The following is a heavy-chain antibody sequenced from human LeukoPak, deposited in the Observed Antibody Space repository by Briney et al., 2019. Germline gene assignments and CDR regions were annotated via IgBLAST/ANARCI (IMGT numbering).Heavy chain of an antibody. CDR2: INPNSGGT. J-gene: IGHJ1*01. D-gene: IGHD6-19*01. CDR3: ARSGSSGARAHFQH. V-gene: IGHV1-2*02. Sequence: ASVKVSCKASGYTFTGYYMHWVRQAPGQGLEWVGWINPNSGGTNYAQKFQGRVTMTRDTSISTAYMELSRLRSDDTAVYYCARSGSSGARAHFQHWGQGTLVTVSS. CDR1: GYTFTGYY.